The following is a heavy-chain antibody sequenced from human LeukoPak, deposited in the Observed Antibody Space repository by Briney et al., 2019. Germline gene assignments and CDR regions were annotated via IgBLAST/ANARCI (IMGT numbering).Heavy chain of an antibody. V-gene: IGHV4-39*07. D-gene: IGHD3-10*01. CDR3: ARAYYGSGTPIVYYYYGMDV. J-gene: IGHJ6*02. Sequence: SETLSLTCTISGGSISPSSFYWGWVRQPPGKGLQWIGSIYYSGSTYYNPSLKSRITISLDTSKNQFSLKLSSVTAADTAVYYCARAYYGSGTPIVYYYYGMDVWGQGTTVTVSS. CDR1: GGSISPSSFY. CDR2: IYYSGST.